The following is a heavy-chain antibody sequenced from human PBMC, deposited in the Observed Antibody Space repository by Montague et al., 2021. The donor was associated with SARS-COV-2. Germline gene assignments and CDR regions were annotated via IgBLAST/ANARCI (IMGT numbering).Heavy chain of an antibody. V-gene: IGHV4-59*01. CDR2: IYYSGST. CDR1: GGSISSYY. D-gene: IGHD5-12*01. J-gene: IGHJ6*02. CDR3: AREVKDGGYSDYDTPDGMDV. Sequence: SETLSLTCTVSGGSISSYYWSWIRQPPGKGLEWIGYIYYSGSTNYNPSLKSRVTISVDTSKNQFSLKLSSVTAADTAVYYCAREVKDGGYSDYDTPDGMDVWGQGTTVTVSS.